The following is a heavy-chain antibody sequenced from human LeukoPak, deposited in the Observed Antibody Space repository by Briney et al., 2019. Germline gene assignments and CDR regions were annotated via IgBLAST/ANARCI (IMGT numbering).Heavy chain of an antibody. Sequence: GGSLRLSCATSGFTFSNHAVHWVRQATGKGLEWVSAIGIAGDTFYPGSVKGRFTISRENAKNSLSLQINSLKAEDTAVYYCVRQQTSHGNFDYWGQGTLVTVSS. CDR1: GFTFSNHA. CDR2: IGIAGDT. V-gene: IGHV3-13*01. D-gene: IGHD1-26*01. J-gene: IGHJ4*02. CDR3: VRQQTSHGNFDY.